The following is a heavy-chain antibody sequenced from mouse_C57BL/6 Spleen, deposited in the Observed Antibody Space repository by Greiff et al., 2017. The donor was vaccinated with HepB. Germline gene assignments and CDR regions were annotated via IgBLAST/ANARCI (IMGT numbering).Heavy chain of an antibody. D-gene: IGHD1-1*01. J-gene: IGHJ2*01. V-gene: IGHV1-15*01. CDR2: IDPETGGT. Sequence: VQLQQSGAELVRPGASVTLSCKASGYTFTDYEMHWVKQTPVHGLEWIGAIDPETGGTAYNQKFKGKAILTADKSSSTAYMELRSLTSEDSAVYYCTRYKGIYYGRPYFDYWGQGTTLTVSS. CDR1: GYTFTDYE. CDR3: TRYKGIYYGRPYFDY.